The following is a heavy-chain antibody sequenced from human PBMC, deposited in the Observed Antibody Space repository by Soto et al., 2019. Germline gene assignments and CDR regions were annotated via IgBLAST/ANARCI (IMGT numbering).Heavy chain of an antibody. Sequence: VQLHEPGPELVKPSGTLSLSCAVSGGPITSSNWWSWVRQPPGKGLEWIGKISHSGSYDYNPSRKGRVTISVYRSKDQFFLNVRSVTAADTAIYYCARDYDGLDYWGQGILITVSS. J-gene: IGHJ4*02. CDR1: GGPITSSNW. CDR3: ARDYDGLDY. CDR2: ISHSGSY. V-gene: IGHV4-4*02. D-gene: IGHD3-16*01.